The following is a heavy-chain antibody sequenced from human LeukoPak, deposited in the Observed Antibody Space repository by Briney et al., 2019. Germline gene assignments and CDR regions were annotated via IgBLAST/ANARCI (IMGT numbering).Heavy chain of an antibody. J-gene: IGHJ4*02. CDR2: IYYSGST. Sequence: PSETLSLTCTVSGGSISSSGYYWGWIRQPPGKGLEWIGSIYYSGSTYYNPSLKSRVTISVDTSKNQFSLKLSSVTAADTAVYYCARGNQRHSGGSCYSDYWGQGTLVTVSS. V-gene: IGHV4-39*07. CDR1: GGSISSSGYY. D-gene: IGHD2-15*01. CDR3: ARGNQRHSGGSCYSDY.